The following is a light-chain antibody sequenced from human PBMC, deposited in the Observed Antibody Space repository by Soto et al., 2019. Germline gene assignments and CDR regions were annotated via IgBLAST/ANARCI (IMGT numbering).Light chain of an antibody. J-gene: IGLJ1*01. CDR3: SSHTSSCTPYV. CDR1: SSDVGGYNY. Sequence: QSALTQPASVSGSPGQSITISCTGTSSDVGGYNYVSWYQQHPGKAPKLMIYEVSNRPSGVSNRFSGSKSGNTASLTISGLQAEDEADYYCSSHTSSCTPYVFGTGTKLTVL. CDR2: EVS. V-gene: IGLV2-14*01.